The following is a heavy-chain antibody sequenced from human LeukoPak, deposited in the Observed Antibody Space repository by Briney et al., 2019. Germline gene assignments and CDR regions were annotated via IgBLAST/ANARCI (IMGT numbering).Heavy chain of an antibody. CDR3: ARALPTRGYSYGYFDY. Sequence: SSETLSLTCPVSGGSISSSSYYWGWIRQPPGKGLEWIGGIYYSGSTYYNPSLKSRVTISVDTSKNQFSLRLTSVTAADTAVYYCARALPTRGYSYGYFDYWGLGTQVTVSS. CDR1: GGSISSSSYY. CDR2: IYYSGST. V-gene: IGHV4-39*07. J-gene: IGHJ4*02. D-gene: IGHD5-18*01.